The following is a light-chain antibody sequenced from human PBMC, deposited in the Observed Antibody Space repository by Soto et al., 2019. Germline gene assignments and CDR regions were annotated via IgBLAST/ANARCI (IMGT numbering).Light chain of an antibody. Sequence: QSVLTQPPSVSGAPGQRVTISCTGSSSNIGAGYDVHWYQQLPGTAPKLLIYGDSNRPSGVPDRFSGSKSGTSASLAITGVQAEDEADYSCQSYDSSLRAEVFGGGTKLTVL. V-gene: IGLV1-40*01. CDR1: SSNIGAGYD. J-gene: IGLJ2*01. CDR3: QSYDSSLRAEV. CDR2: GDS.